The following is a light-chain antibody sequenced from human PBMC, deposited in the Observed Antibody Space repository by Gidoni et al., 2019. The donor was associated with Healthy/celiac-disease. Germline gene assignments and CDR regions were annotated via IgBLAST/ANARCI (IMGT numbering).Light chain of an antibody. V-gene: IGKV2-28*01. CDR2: LGS. CDR1: QSLLHSNGYNY. Sequence: DIVMTQSPLSLPVTPGEPASISCRSSQSLLHSNGYNYLDWYLQKPGQSPQLLIYLGSNRASGVPDRLSGSGSGTDFTLKISRVEAEDVGVYYCMQALQTPLFTFGPXTKVDIK. CDR3: MQALQTPLFT. J-gene: IGKJ3*01.